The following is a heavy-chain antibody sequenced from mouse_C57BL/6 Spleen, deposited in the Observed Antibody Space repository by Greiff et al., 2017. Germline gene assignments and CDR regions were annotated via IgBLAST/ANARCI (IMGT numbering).Heavy chain of an antibody. J-gene: IGHJ3*01. V-gene: IGHV1-66*01. CDR2: IYPGSGNT. CDR1: GYSFTSYY. Sequence: VQLQESGPELVKPGASVKISCKASGYSFTSYYIHWVKQRPGQGLEWIGWIYPGSGNTKYNEKFKGKATLTADTSSSTAYMQLSSLTSEDSAVYYCARLDDGYYWGQGTLVTVSA. CDR3: ARLDDGYY. D-gene: IGHD2-3*01.